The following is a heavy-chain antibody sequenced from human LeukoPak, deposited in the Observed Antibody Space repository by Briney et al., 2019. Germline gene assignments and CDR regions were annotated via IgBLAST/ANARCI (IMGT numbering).Heavy chain of an antibody. V-gene: IGHV1-24*01. Sequence: ASVKVSCKVSGYTLTELSMHWVRQAPGKGLEWMGGFDPEDGETIYAQKFQGRVTMTEDTSTDTAYMELSSLRSEDTAVYYCATRESKVTMVRGVQPFDPWGQGTLVTVSS. CDR3: ATRESKVTMVRGVQPFDP. J-gene: IGHJ5*02. D-gene: IGHD3-10*01. CDR1: GYTLTELS. CDR2: FDPEDGET.